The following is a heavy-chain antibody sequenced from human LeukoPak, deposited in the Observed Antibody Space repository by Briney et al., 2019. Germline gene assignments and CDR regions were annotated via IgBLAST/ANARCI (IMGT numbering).Heavy chain of an antibody. D-gene: IGHD3-22*01. CDR3: ARSYYYDSSGHSKYYYGMDV. J-gene: IGHJ6*02. CDR2: IIPILGIA. V-gene: IGHV1-69*04. Sequence: ASVKVSCKGSGGTFSSYAISWVRQAPGQGLEWMGRIIPILGIANYAQKFQGRVTITADKSTSTAYMELSSLRSEDTAVYYCARSYYYDSSGHSKYYYGMDVWGQGTTVTVSS. CDR1: GGTFSSYA.